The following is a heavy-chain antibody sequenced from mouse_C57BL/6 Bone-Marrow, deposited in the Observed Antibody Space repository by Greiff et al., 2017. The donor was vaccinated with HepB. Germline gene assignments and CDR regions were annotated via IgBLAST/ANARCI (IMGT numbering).Heavy chain of an antibody. V-gene: IGHV1-82*01. Sequence: QVQLQQSGPELVKPGASVKISCKASGYAFSSSWMNWVKQRPGKGLEWIGRIYPGDGDTNYNGKFKGKATLTADKSSSTAYMQLSSLTSEDSAVYFCARLVHYYCSRVYAMDYWGQGTSVTVSS. J-gene: IGHJ4*01. D-gene: IGHD1-1*01. CDR2: IYPGDGDT. CDR1: GYAFSSSW. CDR3: ARLVHYYCSRVYAMDY.